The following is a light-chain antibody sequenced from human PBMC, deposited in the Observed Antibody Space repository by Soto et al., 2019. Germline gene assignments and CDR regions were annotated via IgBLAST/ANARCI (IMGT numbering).Light chain of an antibody. CDR2: AAS. Sequence: VKLPQSPASLSAAMGDTVPITCRASQAISNFLAWYQQRPGKVPKLLIYAASTLQSGVPSRFSGSGSGTHFTLSINSLQPEDVATYSCQQYKASPYTLGQGTRLEIK. J-gene: IGKJ5*01. CDR1: QAISNF. CDR3: QQYKASPYT. V-gene: IGKV1-27*01.